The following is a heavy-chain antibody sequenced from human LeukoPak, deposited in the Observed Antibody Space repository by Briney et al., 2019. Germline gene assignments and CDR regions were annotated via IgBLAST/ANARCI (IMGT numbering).Heavy chain of an antibody. CDR2: IDWDDDK. V-gene: IGHV2-70*01. D-gene: IGHD4-17*01. J-gene: IGHJ4*02. CDR1: GFSLITSGMC. Sequence: RESAPTLVKPTQTLTLTCTFSGFSLITSGMCVSWIRHLPGKALEWLALIDWDDDKYYSTSLKTRLTISKDAFKNQVVLTMTNMDLVDTATYYCARISAYGDYYFDYWGQGTLVTVSS. CDR3: ARISAYGDYYFDY.